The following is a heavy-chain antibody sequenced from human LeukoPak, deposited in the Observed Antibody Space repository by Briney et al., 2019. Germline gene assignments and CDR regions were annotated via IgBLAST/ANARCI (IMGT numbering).Heavy chain of an antibody. Sequence: ASVKVSCKASGYTFTSYGISWVRQAPGQGLEWMGWISAYNGNTNYAQKLQGRVTMTTDTSTSTAYMELRSLRSDDTAVYYCARDHCSGGSCLYTWFAPWGQGTLVTVSS. V-gene: IGHV1-18*01. CDR2: ISAYNGNT. CDR3: ARDHCSGGSCLYTWFAP. D-gene: IGHD2-15*01. J-gene: IGHJ5*02. CDR1: GYTFTSYG.